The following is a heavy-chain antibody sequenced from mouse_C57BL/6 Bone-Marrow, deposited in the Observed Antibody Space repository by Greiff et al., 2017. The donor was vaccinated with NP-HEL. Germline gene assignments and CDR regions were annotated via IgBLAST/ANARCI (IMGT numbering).Heavy chain of an antibody. CDR2: IYPGSGST. Sequence: QVQLQQPGAELVKPGASVKMSCKASGYTFTSYWITWVKQRPGQGLEWIGDIYPGSGSTNYNEKFKSKATLTVDTSSSTAYMQLSSLTSEDSAVYYCAREEFYYYGSSHWYFDVWGTGTTVTVSS. V-gene: IGHV1-55*01. J-gene: IGHJ1*03. CDR3: AREEFYYYGSSHWYFDV. D-gene: IGHD1-1*01. CDR1: GYTFTSYW.